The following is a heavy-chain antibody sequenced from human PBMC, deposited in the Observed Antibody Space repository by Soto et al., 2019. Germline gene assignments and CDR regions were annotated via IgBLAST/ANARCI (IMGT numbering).Heavy chain of an antibody. CDR1: GGSISSGGYY. D-gene: IGHD6-25*01. CDR2: IYYSGST. J-gene: IGHJ5*02. CDR3: ARPHGGSSGWDNWFDP. V-gene: IGHV4-61*08. Sequence: PSETLSLTCTVSGGSISSGGYYWSWIRQHPGKGLEWIGYIYYSGSTNYNPSLKSRVTISVDTSKNQFSLKLSSVTAADTAVYYCARPHGGSSGWDNWFDPWGQGTLVTVSS.